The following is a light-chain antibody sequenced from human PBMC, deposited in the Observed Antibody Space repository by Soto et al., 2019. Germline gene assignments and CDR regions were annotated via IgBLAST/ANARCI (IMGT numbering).Light chain of an antibody. CDR2: AAS. J-gene: IGKJ5*01. Sequence: ESVLIQAAGALFFFHREKTTPSCRARQSVSSTYLAWYQQKPGQAPRLLIYAASSRATGIPDRFSGSGSGTDFTLTISRLEPEDFAVYYCQQFGSSPSITFGQGTRLEIK. CDR1: QSVSSTY. V-gene: IGKV3-20*01. CDR3: QQFGSSPSIT.